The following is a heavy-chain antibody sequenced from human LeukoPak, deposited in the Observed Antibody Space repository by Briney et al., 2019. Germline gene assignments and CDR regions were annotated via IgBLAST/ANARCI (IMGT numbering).Heavy chain of an antibody. CDR3: AKDSGSSNWSSLDY. V-gene: IGHV3-15*01. CDR1: GFTFSNAW. J-gene: IGHJ4*02. Sequence: GGSLRLSCAASGFTFSNAWMSWVRQAPGKGLEWVGRIKSKTDGGTTDYAAPVKGRFTISRDDSKNTLYLQMNSLRAEDTAVYYCAKDSGSSNWSSLDYWGQGTLVTVSS. D-gene: IGHD6-13*01. CDR2: IKSKTDGGTT.